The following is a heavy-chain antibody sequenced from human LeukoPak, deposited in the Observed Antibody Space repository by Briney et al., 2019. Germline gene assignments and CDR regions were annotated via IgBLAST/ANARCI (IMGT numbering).Heavy chain of an antibody. J-gene: IGHJ4*02. D-gene: IGHD6-13*01. CDR1: GYTFTNND. Sequence: ASVKVSCKASGYTFTNNDIHWVRQATGQGLEWMGWMHPNSDDTGYAQKFQGRVTMTRNTSISTAYMELSSLRSEDTAVYYCARGCPCRSSWYNYWGQGTLVTVSS. CDR3: ARGCPCRSSWYNY. CDR2: MHPNSDDT. V-gene: IGHV1-8*01.